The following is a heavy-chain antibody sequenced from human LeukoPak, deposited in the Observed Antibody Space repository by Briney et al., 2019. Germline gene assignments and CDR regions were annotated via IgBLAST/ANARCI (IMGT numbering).Heavy chain of an antibody. V-gene: IGHV3-21*01. Sequence: PGGSLRLSCAASGFTFSSYSMNWVRQAPGKGLEWVSSISSSSSYIYYADSVKGRFTISRDNAKNSLYLQMNSLRAEDTAVYYCARGVFSGGSCYECGTDYYYMDVWGKGTTVTVSS. CDR3: ARGVFSGGSCYECGTDYYYMDV. CDR1: GFTFSSYS. CDR2: ISSSSSYI. J-gene: IGHJ6*03. D-gene: IGHD2-15*01.